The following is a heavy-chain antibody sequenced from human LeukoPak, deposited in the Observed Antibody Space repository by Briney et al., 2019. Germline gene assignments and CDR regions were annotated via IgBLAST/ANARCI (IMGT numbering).Heavy chain of an antibody. J-gene: IGHJ5*02. CDR2: IIPVFGTA. Sequence: SVKVSCKASGGTFNSHVISWVRQAPGQGLEWMGGIIPVFGTANYAQKFQGRVTITTDESTTTAYLEMSSLRSEDTAVYYCARGDYYGSESYWHTKWFDPWGQGTLVTVSS. D-gene: IGHD3-10*01. CDR1: GGTFNSHV. V-gene: IGHV1-69*05. CDR3: ARGDYYGSESYWHTKWFDP.